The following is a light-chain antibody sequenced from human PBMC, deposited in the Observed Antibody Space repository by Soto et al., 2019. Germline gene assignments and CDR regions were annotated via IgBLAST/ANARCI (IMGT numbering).Light chain of an antibody. CDR1: QGIRND. CDR2: AAS. V-gene: IGKV1-6*01. J-gene: IGKJ4*01. CDR3: LQDYSYPRT. Sequence: IQMTQSPSSLSASLGDRVTLXXRASQGIRNDLGWYQQKPGKAPKLXIYAASTLQSGVPSRFSGSGFGTDFTLTISSLQPDDFATYYCLQDYSYPRTFGGGTKVDIK.